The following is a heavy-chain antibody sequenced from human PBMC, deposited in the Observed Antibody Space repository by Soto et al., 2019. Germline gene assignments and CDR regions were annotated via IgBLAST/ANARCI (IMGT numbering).Heavy chain of an antibody. CDR1: GGSISSGGYS. J-gene: IGHJ5*02. V-gene: IGHV4-30-2*01. D-gene: IGHD1-26*01. CDR2: IYHSGST. Sequence: SETLSLTCAVSGGSISSGGYSWSWIRQPPGKGLEWIGYIYHSGSTYYNPSLKSRVTISVDRSKNQFSLKLSSVTAADTAVYYCATQEVGGTYVYTFDPWGQGTLVTVSS. CDR3: ATQEVGGTYVYTFDP.